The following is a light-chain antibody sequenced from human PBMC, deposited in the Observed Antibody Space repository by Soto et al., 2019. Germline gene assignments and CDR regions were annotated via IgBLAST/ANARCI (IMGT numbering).Light chain of an antibody. Sequence: EIVLTQSPATLSLSPGGRSTLSCMAIQSVSSYLAWYQQKPGKAPRLLIYDASNRATGIPARFSGSGSGTDFTLTISSLAPEDFALYYCQQRHMWPITFGQGTRLEIK. CDR2: DAS. J-gene: IGKJ5*01. CDR1: QSVSSY. V-gene: IGKV3-11*01. CDR3: QQRHMWPIT.